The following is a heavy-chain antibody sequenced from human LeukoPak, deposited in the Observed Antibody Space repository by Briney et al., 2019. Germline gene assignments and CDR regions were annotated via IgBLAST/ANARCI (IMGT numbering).Heavy chain of an antibody. J-gene: IGHJ4*02. CDR1: GFTFSGSA. Sequence: QPGGSLKLSCAASGFTFSGSARHWVRQASGKRLEWVGRIRSKTNSYATAYAASVKGRFTISRDDSKNTAYLQMNSLKTEDTAVYYCNRYYYDGSGYYYLFDYWGQGTLVTVSS. CDR2: IRSKTNSYAT. D-gene: IGHD3-22*01. V-gene: IGHV3-73*01. CDR3: NRYYYDGSGYYYLFDY.